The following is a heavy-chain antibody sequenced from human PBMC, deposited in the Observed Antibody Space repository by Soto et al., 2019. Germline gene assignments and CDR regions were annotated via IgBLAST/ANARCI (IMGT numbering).Heavy chain of an antibody. CDR1: GFTFSSYA. D-gene: IGHD3-9*01. V-gene: IGHV3-23*01. J-gene: IGHJ6*03. Sequence: EVQLLESGGGLVQPGGSLRLSCAASGFTFSSYAMSWVRQAPGKGLEWVSAISGSGGSTYYADSVKGRFTISRDNSKNTLYLQINSLRAEDTAVYYCAKTDYDILTGPYYYYCVDVWGKGNTVTVSS. CDR2: ISGSGGST. CDR3: AKTDYDILTGPYYYYCVDV.